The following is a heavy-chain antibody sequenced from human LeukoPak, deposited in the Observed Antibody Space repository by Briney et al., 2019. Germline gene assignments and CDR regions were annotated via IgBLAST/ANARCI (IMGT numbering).Heavy chain of an antibody. D-gene: IGHD3-16*02. CDR3: ARAFWGSYRYNRPPRGTASYYYYYGMDV. V-gene: IGHV4-39*01. CDR1: GGSISSSSYY. Sequence: SETLSLTCTVSGGSISSSSYYWGWVRQPPGKGLEWIGSIYYSGSTYYNPSLKSRVTISVDTSKNQFSLKLSSVTAADTAVYYCARAFWGSYRYNRPPRGTASYYYYYGMDVWGQGTTVTVSS. CDR2: IYYSGST. J-gene: IGHJ6*02.